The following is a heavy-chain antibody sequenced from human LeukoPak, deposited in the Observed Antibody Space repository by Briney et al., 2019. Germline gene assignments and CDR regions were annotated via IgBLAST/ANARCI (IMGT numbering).Heavy chain of an antibody. CDR2: IDYDGSGK. Sequence: GGSLRLSCAASGFNFKSFWMSWVRQVPTKGLEWVATIDYDGSGKYYVDFVKGRFTISRDNVKNSLYLEMNSLRAEDTAIYFCAKYPRTFDFWGQGILVTVSS. V-gene: IGHV3-7*01. CDR3: AKYPRTFDF. CDR1: GFNFKSFW. D-gene: IGHD2-2*02. J-gene: IGHJ4*02.